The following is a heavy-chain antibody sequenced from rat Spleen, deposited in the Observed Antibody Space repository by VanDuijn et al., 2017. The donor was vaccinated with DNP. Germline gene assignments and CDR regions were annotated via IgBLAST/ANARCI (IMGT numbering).Heavy chain of an antibody. J-gene: IGHJ3*01. Sequence: EVQLVESGGGLVQPGRPLKLSCEASGFTFSDYNMAWVRQAPKKGLEWVATISYDGTVTYYRDSVKGRFTISRDNAKSTLYLQMDSLRSDDTATYYCTRRGHTTGLNWFVYWGQGTLVTVSS. V-gene: IGHV5-7*01. D-gene: IGHD1-9*01. CDR3: TRRGHTTGLNWFVY. CDR2: ISYDGTVT. CDR1: GFTFSDYN.